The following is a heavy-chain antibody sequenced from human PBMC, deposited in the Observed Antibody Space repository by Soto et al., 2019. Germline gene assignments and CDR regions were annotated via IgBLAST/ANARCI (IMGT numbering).Heavy chain of an antibody. Sequence: QVQLVESGGGVVKPGRSLRLSCAASGFTFSSYGMHWVRQAPGKGLEWVAVIWYDGSNKYYADSVKGRFTISRDNSKNTLYLQMNSLRAEDTAVYYCASREGYSGYVGSDYWGQGTLVTVSS. V-gene: IGHV3-33*01. CDR3: ASREGYSGYVGSDY. CDR2: IWYDGSNK. CDR1: GFTFSSYG. D-gene: IGHD5-12*01. J-gene: IGHJ4*02.